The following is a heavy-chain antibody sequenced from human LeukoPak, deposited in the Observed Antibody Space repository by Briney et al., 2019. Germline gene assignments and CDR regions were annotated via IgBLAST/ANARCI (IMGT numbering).Heavy chain of an antibody. CDR3: ARGSSSLYKNWFDP. D-gene: IGHD6-13*01. CDR2: ISSNGGST. Sequence: GGSLRLSCAASGFNFSSYAMHWVRQAPGKGLEYVSAISSNGGSTYYANSVKGRFTISRDNSKKTLYLQMGSLRAEDMAVYYCARGSSSLYKNWFDPWGQGTLVTVSS. V-gene: IGHV3-64*01. CDR1: GFNFSSYA. J-gene: IGHJ5*02.